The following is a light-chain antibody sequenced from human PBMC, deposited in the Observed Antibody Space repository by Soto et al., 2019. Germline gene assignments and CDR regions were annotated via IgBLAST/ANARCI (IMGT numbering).Light chain of an antibody. CDR1: QSVSSN. J-gene: IGKJ1*01. CDR3: QQYHNWPRT. CDR2: GAS. V-gene: IGKV3-15*01. Sequence: EIVMTQSPATLSVSPGERATLSCRASQSVSSNFAWYQQKPGQAPRLLIYGASTRATGIPARFSGSGSGTEFTLTISSLQSEDFAVYYCQQYHNWPRTFGQGTKVELK.